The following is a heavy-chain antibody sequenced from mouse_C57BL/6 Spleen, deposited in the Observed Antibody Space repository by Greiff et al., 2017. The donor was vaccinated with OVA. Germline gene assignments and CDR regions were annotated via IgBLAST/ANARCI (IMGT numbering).Heavy chain of an antibody. Sequence: VQLQQSGAELVRPGTSVKGSCKASGYAFPNYLREWVKQRPGQGLEWIGGINPGRGGTNKNEKLKGKATLTAEKSSSTAHKQHSSPTYDDATDYFCARRQDAMDYWGQGTSVTVSS. CDR1: GYAFPNYL. J-gene: IGHJ4*01. CDR3: ARRQDAMDY. CDR2: INPGRGGT. V-gene: IGHV1-54*01.